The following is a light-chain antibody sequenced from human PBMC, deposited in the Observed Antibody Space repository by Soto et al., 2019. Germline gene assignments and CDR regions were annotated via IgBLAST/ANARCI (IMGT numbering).Light chain of an antibody. CDR2: DAS. J-gene: IGKJ2*01. CDR3: QQRRNCPPYT. V-gene: IGKV3-11*01. Sequence: EIVLTQSPATLSLSPGERATLSCRASQSVSSYLAWYQQKPGKAPRRLIYDASNRATGIPARFSGSGSGTDFTPPTSSLQHEDFAAYYCQQRRNCPPYTFGQGTKLEIK. CDR1: QSVSSY.